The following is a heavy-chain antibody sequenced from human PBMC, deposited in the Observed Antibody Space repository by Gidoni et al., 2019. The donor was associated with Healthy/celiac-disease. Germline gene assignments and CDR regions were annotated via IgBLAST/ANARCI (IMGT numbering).Heavy chain of an antibody. J-gene: IGHJ4*02. CDR3: ARGYGGYPY. Sequence: QLQLQESGPGLVQPSETLSLTCTVSGGSISSSSYSLGWLRQPPGKGLEWIGSIYYSGSTYYNPSLKSRVTISVDTSKNQFSLKLSSVTAADTAVYYCARGYGGYPYWGQGTLVTVSS. CDR1: GGSISSSSYS. D-gene: IGHD4-17*01. CDR2: IYYSGST. V-gene: IGHV4-39*07.